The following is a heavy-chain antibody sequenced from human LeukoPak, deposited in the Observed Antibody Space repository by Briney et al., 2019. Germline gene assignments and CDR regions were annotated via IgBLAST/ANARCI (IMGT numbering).Heavy chain of an antibody. V-gene: IGHV3-21*01. CDR1: GFIFSTYS. CDR3: ARKLRATVTAYFSDFDY. J-gene: IGHJ4*02. Sequence: GGSLRLSCAASGFIFSTYSVNWVRQAPGKGLEWVSSISSSSTYIYYADSVKGRFTISRDNAKNSLCLQMDSLRAEDTAVYYCARKLRATVTAYFSDFDYWGQGTLVTVSS. D-gene: IGHD2-21*02. CDR2: ISSSSTYI.